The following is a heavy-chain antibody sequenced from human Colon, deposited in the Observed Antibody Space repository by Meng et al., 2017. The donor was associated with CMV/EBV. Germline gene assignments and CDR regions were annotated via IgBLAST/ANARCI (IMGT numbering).Heavy chain of an antibody. Sequence: TCAGSSDSVSSNHWWTWVRQPPGKGPEWIGEIHHSGTTAHNPSLRSRISFSVDKSRNQVSLHLTTVTAADTAVYYCGSATDYKVDYWGQGTLVTVSS. CDR1: SDSVSSNHW. V-gene: IGHV4-4*02. CDR3: GSATDYKVDY. CDR2: IHHSGTT. J-gene: IGHJ4*02. D-gene: IGHD4/OR15-4a*01.